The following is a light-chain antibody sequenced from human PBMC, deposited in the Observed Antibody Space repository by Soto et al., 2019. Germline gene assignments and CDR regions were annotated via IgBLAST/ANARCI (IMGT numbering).Light chain of an antibody. CDR2: EAS. CDR3: QQYTNYPWT. Sequence: DIQMTQSPSTLSASVGDSSTTTCRASQSISYWLAWFQQQPGGAPRLLIYEASRLESGGPSRISGSGSGTEFTLTISSLQPDDFATYYCQQYTNYPWTFGQGTKVDIK. CDR1: QSISYW. V-gene: IGKV1-5*03. J-gene: IGKJ1*01.